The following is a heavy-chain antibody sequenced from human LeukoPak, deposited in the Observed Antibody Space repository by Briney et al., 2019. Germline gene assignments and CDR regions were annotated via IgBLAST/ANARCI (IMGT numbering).Heavy chain of an antibody. CDR2: IYYSGST. CDR1: GGSISSYY. V-gene: IGHV4-59*01. J-gene: IGHJ3*02. D-gene: IGHD3-22*01. Sequence: SETLSLTCTVSGGSISSYYWSWIRQPPGKGLEWIGYIYYSGSTNYNPSLKSRVTISVDTSKNQFSLKLSSVTAADTAVYYCARDSSGYSDAFDIWGQGTVVTVSS. CDR3: ARDSSGYSDAFDI.